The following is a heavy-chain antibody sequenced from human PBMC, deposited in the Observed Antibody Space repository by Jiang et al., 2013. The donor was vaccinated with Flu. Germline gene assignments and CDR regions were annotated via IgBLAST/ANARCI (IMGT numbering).Heavy chain of an antibody. V-gene: IGHV4-31*03. D-gene: IGHD3-22*01. CDR1: GGSISSGGYY. J-gene: IGHJ6*03. CDR3: ARAHPYYYDSSGYYYRIANYYYYYMDV. CDR2: IYYSGST. Sequence: GLVKPSQTLSLTCTVSGGSISSGGYYWSWIRQHPGKGLEWIGYIYYSGSTYYNPSLKSRVTISVDTSKNQFSLKLSSVTAADTAVYYCARAHPYYYDSSGYYYRIANYYYYYMDVWGKGTTVTVSS.